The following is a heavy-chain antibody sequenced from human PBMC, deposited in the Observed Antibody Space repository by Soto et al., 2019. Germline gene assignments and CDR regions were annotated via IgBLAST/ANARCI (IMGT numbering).Heavy chain of an antibody. J-gene: IGHJ5*02. V-gene: IGHV3-21*01. CDR1: GFTFSKYS. D-gene: IGHD1-1*01. Sequence: EVQVVESGGGQVKPGGSLRLSCAASGFTFSKYSMNWVRQGPGKGLEWVSSISSSSSYIYYADSVKGRFTISRDNARNSLYRQMNSLRAEDTAVYYCARVHRLGTSFDPWGQGTLVTVSS. CDR2: ISSSSSYI. CDR3: ARVHRLGTSFDP.